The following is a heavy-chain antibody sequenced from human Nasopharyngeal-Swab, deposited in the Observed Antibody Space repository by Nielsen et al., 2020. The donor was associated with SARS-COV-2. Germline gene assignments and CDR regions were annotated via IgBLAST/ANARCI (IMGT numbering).Heavy chain of an antibody. CDR2: INHSGST. J-gene: IGHJ6*02. CDR1: GGSFSGYY. CDR3: ARDESWRYYYGMDV. D-gene: IGHD1-1*01. V-gene: IGHV4-34*01. Sequence: SETLSLTCAVYGGSFSGYYWSWIRQPPGKGLEWIGEINHSGSTNYNPSLKSRVTISVDTSKYQFSLKLSSVTAADTAVYYCARDESWRYYYGMDVWGQGTTVTVSS.